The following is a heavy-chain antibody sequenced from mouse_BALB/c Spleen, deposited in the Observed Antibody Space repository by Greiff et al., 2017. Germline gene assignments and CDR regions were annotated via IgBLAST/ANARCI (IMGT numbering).Heavy chain of an antibody. Sequence: EVQLQQSGAELVRPGALVKLSCKASGFNIKDYYMHWVKQRPEQGLEWIGWIDPENGNTIYDPKFQGKASITADTSSNTAYLQLSSLTSEDTAVYYCAYYYGSSTWYFDVWGAGTTVTVSS. CDR2: IDPENGNT. V-gene: IGHV14-1*02. D-gene: IGHD1-1*01. J-gene: IGHJ1*01. CDR3: AYYYGSSTWYFDV. CDR1: GFNIKDYY.